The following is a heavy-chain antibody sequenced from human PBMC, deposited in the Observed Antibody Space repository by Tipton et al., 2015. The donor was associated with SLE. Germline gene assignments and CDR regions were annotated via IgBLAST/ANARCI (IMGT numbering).Heavy chain of an antibody. J-gene: IGHJ3*02. D-gene: IGHD4-17*01. CDR1: GFTFDDYA. V-gene: IGHV3-9*01. CDR2: ISWNSGSI. CDR3: ARGKDYGDNVGVGAFDI. Sequence: SLRLSCAASGFTFDDYAMHWVRQAPGKGLEWVSGISWNSGSIGYADSVKGRFTISRDNAKNSLYLQMNSLRAEDTAVYYCARGKDYGDNVGVGAFDIWGQGTMVTVSS.